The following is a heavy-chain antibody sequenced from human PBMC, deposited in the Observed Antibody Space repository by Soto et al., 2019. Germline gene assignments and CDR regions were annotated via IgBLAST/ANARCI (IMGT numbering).Heavy chain of an antibody. CDR1: GYTFINYG. Sequence: QVQLVQSGAEVKKSGASVKISCKASGYTFINYGISWVRQAPGRGLEWMGWISDYNGDTKYARKFQGRVTMTTDTSTCTAYIELRSLRSDDTAVYFCARVDFGDLWRAFDFWGQGTMVTVSP. V-gene: IGHV1-18*04. CDR2: ISDYNGDT. D-gene: IGHD4-17*01. J-gene: IGHJ3*01. CDR3: ARVDFGDLWRAFDF.